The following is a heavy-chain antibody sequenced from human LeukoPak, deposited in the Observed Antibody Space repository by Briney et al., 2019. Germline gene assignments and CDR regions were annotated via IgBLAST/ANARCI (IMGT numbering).Heavy chain of an antibody. CDR2: ISTSSSSI. Sequence: PGGSLRLSCAAPRFTFSSHPMNSVRQAPRKGLERVSYISTSSSSIYCADSVKGRFTISRDNAKNSLYLKMNSLRADDTAVYYCARDPGIAGDMDYWGQGALVTVSS. CDR1: RFTFSSHP. V-gene: IGHV3-48*01. J-gene: IGHJ4*02. D-gene: IGHD6-13*01. CDR3: ARDPGIAGDMDY.